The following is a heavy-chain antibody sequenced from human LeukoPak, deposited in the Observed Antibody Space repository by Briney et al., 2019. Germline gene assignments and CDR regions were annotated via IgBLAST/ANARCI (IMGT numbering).Heavy chain of an antibody. J-gene: IGHJ4*02. Sequence: GGSLRLSCAASGFMFSNYWMSWVRQAPGKGLEWVADIKQDGSEKYYVDSVKGRFTISRQNAKNSLFLQMNSLRAEDTAVYYCAKDRFDYWGQGTLVTVSS. CDR2: IKQDGSEK. CDR1: GFMFSNYW. V-gene: IGHV3-7*01. CDR3: AKDRFDY.